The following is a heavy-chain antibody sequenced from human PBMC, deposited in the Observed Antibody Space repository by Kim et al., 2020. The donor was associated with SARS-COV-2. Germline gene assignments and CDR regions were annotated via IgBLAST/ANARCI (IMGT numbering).Heavy chain of an antibody. CDR2: INHSGST. V-gene: IGHV4-34*01. J-gene: IGHJ6*03. CDR1: GGSFSGYY. D-gene: IGHD3-9*01. Sequence: SETLSLTCAVYGGSFSGYYWSWIRQPPGKGLEWIGEINHSGSTNYNPSLKSRVTISVDTSTNQFSLKLSSVTAADTAVYYCARVSLIRYFDWLYYYYYMDVGAKGTTVTVSS. CDR3: ARVSLIRYFDWLYYYYYMDV.